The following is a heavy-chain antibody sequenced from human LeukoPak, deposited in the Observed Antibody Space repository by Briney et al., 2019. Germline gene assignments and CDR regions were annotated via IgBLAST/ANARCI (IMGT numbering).Heavy chain of an antibody. V-gene: IGHV3-23*01. Sequence: PGGSLRLSCAASGFTFSDAWMSWVRQAPGKGLEWVSVISGSGGSTYYADSVKGRFTISRDNSKNTLYLQMNSLRAEDTAVYYCAKTIYTYYYDTSGQGTLVTVSS. CDR1: GFTFSDAW. CDR2: ISGSGGST. CDR3: AKTIYTYYYDT. D-gene: IGHD3-22*01. J-gene: IGHJ5*02.